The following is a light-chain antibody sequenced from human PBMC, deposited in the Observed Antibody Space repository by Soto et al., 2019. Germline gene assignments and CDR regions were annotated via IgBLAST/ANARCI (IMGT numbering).Light chain of an antibody. CDR1: QSLVYTNGNTY. CDR2: KVS. V-gene: IGKV2-30*01. J-gene: IGKJ1*01. Sequence: DVVVTQSPLSLPVTLGQPASISCWSSQSLVYTNGNTYLAWFQQRPGQSPRRLIYKVSIRDSGVTDRFSGRGSGAEVTLTISRVEAEDVGVYYCMPGTHWPRTFGQGTKVEIK. CDR3: MPGTHWPRT.